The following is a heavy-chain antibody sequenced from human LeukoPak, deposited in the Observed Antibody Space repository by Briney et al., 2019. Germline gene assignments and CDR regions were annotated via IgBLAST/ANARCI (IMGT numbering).Heavy chain of an antibody. CDR3: ARESNWGGDAFDI. D-gene: IGHD7-27*01. Sequence: PGGSLRLSCAASGFTFSSYAMSWVRQAPGKGLEWVANIKQDGSDIYYMDSVKGRFTISRDNDKNSLYLQMNSLRAEDTAVYYCARESNWGGDAFDIWGLGTMVTVSS. J-gene: IGHJ3*02. CDR1: GFTFSSYA. V-gene: IGHV3-7*01. CDR2: IKQDGSDI.